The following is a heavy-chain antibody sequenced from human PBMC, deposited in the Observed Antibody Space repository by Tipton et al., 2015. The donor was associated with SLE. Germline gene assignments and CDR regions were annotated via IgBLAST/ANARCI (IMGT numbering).Heavy chain of an antibody. D-gene: IGHD1-26*01. CDR2: ISWNRGSI. V-gene: IGHV3-9*01. CDR1: GSTFDDYA. Sequence: SLRLSCVASGSTFDDYAMHWVRQAPGKGLEWVSGISWNRGSIGYADSVKGRFTISRDNAKNSLYLQMNSLRAEDTALYYCAKDMRTRQVGADGMDVWGQGTTVTVSS. J-gene: IGHJ6*02. CDR3: AKDMRTRQVGADGMDV.